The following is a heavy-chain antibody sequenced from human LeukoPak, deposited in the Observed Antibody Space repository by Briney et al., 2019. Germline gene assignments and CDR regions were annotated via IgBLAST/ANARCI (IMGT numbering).Heavy chain of an antibody. J-gene: IGHJ4*02. Sequence: ASVKVSCKASGYTFTGYYMHWVRQAPGQGLEWMGWINPNSGGTNYAQKFQGRVTMTRDTSISTAYMELSRLRSDDTAVYYCAIGAGITGTTFNQQFDYWGQGTLVTVSS. CDR3: AIGAGITGTTFNQQFDY. CDR2: INPNSGGT. D-gene: IGHD1-7*01. CDR1: GYTFTGYY. V-gene: IGHV1-2*02.